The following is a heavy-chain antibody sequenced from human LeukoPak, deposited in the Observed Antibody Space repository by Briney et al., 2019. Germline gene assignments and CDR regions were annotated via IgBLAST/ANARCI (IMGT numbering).Heavy chain of an antibody. D-gene: IGHD4-11*01. CDR2: IKKDESEK. CDR1: GFTFSSYW. CDR3: ARAYSTYHMDV. Sequence: PGGSLRLSCAASGFTFSSYWMSWVRQAPGKGLEWVANIKKDESEKYYVDSVKGRFTISRDNAKKSLYLQMNSLRAEDTAVYYCARAYSTYHMDVWGKGTTVTVSS. J-gene: IGHJ6*03. V-gene: IGHV3-7*01.